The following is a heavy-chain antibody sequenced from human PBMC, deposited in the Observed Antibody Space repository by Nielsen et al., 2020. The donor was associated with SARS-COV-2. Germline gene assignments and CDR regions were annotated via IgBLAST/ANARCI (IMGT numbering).Heavy chain of an antibody. CDR2: IYYSGST. D-gene: IGHD3-10*01. CDR3: ARDGVGVGETDY. V-gene: IGHV4-30-4*01. Sequence: SETLSLTCTVSGGSISSGDYYWSWIRQPPGKGLEWIGYIYYSGSTYYNPSLKSRVTISVDTSKNQFSLKLSSVTAADTAVYYCARDGVGVGETDYWGQGTLVTVSS. J-gene: IGHJ4*02. CDR1: GGSISSGDYY.